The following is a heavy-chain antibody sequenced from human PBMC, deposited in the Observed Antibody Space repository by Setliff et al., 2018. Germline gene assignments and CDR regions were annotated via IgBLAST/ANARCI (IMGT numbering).Heavy chain of an antibody. V-gene: IGHV4-38-2*02. Sequence: SETLSLTCTVSGYSISSGYIWGWIRQPPGKGLEWIGHIYIGGSANYNPSLKSRVTVSVDTSKNQFSLKLSSVTAADTAVYYCARVGMYYNFWSGYYTYYYYYYMDVWGKGTTVTVSS. CDR3: ARVGMYYNFWSGYYTYYYYYYMDV. J-gene: IGHJ6*03. CDR1: GYSISSGYI. CDR2: IYIGGSA. D-gene: IGHD3-3*01.